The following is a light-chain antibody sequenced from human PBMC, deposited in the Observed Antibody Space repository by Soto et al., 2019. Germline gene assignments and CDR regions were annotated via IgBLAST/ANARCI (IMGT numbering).Light chain of an antibody. V-gene: IGKV1-27*01. CDR3: QKYNNDPFT. J-gene: IGKJ3*01. CDR1: QGISNH. Sequence: DIQMTQSPSSLSASVGDRVTITCRASQGISNHLAWYQQKPGKVPKVLIYGASTLQLVVQGRFSGSGSGTDFTLTISSLQPEDVATYYCQKYNNDPFTFGPGTKVEIK. CDR2: GAS.